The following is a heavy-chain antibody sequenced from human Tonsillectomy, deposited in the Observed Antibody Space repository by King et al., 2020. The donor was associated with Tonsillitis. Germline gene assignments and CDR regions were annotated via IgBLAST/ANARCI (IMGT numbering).Heavy chain of an antibody. CDR2: ISSSSSTI. Sequence: QLVQSGGGLVQPGGSLRLSCAASGFTFSSYSMNWVRQAPGKGLEWVSYISSSSSTIYYADSVKGRFTISRDNAKNSLYLQMNSLRAEDTAVYYCARDRWELPFDYRGQGTLVTVSS. CDR3: ARDRWELPFDY. V-gene: IGHV3-48*01. J-gene: IGHJ4*02. CDR1: GFTFSSYS. D-gene: IGHD1-26*01.